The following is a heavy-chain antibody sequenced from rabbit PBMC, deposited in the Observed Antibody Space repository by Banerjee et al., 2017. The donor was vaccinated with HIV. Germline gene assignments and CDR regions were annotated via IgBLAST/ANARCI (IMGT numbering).Heavy chain of an antibody. Sequence: QSLEESGGDLVKPGASLTLTCTASGFSFSNKYVMCWVRQAPGKGLEWIGYMYFASGTTDYASWVNGRFTISRSTSLNTVTLKMTSLTGADTATYFCARYSSGWDYFDLWGQGTLVTVS. D-gene: IGHD4-1*01. CDR3: ARYSSGWDYFDL. J-gene: IGHJ4*01. CDR1: GFSFSNKYV. CDR2: MYFASGTT. V-gene: IGHV1S43*01.